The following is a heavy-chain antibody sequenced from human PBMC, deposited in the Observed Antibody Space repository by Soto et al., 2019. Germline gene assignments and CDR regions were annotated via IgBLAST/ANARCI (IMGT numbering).Heavy chain of an antibody. CDR2: INLSGGST. J-gene: IGHJ4*02. Sequence: QVQLVQSGAEVKKPGASVRGSCTASGYTFTSYSIHWVRRAPGQGLEWMGLINLSGGSTHFAQKFQGSVTWTSDTSTSTVYMELSSLESEDTAVYYCARTLASAGNDYWGQGTLVTVSS. D-gene: IGHD6-13*01. CDR3: ARTLASAGNDY. V-gene: IGHV1-46*01. CDR1: GYTFTSYS.